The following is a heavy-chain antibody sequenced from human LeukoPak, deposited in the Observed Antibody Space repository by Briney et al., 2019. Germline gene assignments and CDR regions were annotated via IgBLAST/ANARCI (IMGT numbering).Heavy chain of an antibody. V-gene: IGHV4-59*12. Sequence: LETLSLTCSVSDGSINSYYWNWIRRPPGKGLEWIGYIYYNGNTNYSPSLKSRVTISVDTSKNQFSLKLSSVTAADTAVYYCASVYDSSGYYPFWGQGTLVAVSS. CDR2: IYYNGNT. CDR1: DGSINSYY. CDR3: ASVYDSSGYYPF. J-gene: IGHJ4*02. D-gene: IGHD3-22*01.